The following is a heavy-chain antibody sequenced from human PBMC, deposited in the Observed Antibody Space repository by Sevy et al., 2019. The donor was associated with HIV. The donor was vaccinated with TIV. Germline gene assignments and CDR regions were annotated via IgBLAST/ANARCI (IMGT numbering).Heavy chain of an antibody. V-gene: IGHV3-49*03. Sequence: GGSLRLSCTASGFNFGDYAMSWCRQAPGKGLEWIGFIRSKTDGGTTEYAASVKGRFTISRDDSNSIASLQMNSLKTEDTAVYYCARVRGTISPYYYFGMDVSGQGTTVTVSS. D-gene: IGHD3-16*01. CDR3: ARVRGTISPYYYFGMDV. J-gene: IGHJ6*02. CDR1: GFNFGDYA. CDR2: IRSKTDGGTT.